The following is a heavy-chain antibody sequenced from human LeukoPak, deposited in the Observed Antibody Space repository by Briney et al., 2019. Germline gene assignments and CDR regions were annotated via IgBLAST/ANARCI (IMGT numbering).Heavy chain of an antibody. Sequence: GGSLRLSCAASGFTFSSYDISWVRQAPGKGLEWVSAVSGRGDTTYYSDSVRGRFTISRDNSKNTLYLQMNSLRAEDTAVYYCAKKSSSSMYYYYYMDVWGKGTTVTVSS. CDR1: GFTFSSYD. D-gene: IGHD6-6*01. V-gene: IGHV3-23*01. CDR2: VSGRGDTT. J-gene: IGHJ6*03. CDR3: AKKSSSSMYYYYYMDV.